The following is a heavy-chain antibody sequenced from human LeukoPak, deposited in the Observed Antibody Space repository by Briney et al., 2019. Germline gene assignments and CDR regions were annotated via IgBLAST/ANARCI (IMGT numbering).Heavy chain of an antibody. CDR1: GFTFRSYA. J-gene: IGHJ4*02. CDR3: EGTYYYDSSDGY. Sequence: PGGSLRLSCAASGFTFRSYAMSWVRQAPGKGLEWVLAISGSGTGTYYADSVKGRFTISRDNSKNTLYLQMNSLRAEDTAVYYCEGTYYYDSSDGYWGQGTLVTVSS. D-gene: IGHD3-22*01. V-gene: IGHV3-23*01. CDR2: ISGSGTGT.